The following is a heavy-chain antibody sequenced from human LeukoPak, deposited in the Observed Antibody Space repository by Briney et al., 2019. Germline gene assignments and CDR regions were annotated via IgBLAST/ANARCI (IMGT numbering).Heavy chain of an antibody. D-gene: IGHD3/OR15-3a*01. CDR1: GFIFNSYG. V-gene: IGHV3-33*01. CDR2: IRYDGSYK. CDR3: ARDFGRVIDY. J-gene: IGHJ4*02. Sequence: GGSLRLSCAASGFIFNSYGMHGVRQAPGKGLEWVTVIRYDGSYKHYADSVKGRFTISRDNAKNSLYLQMNSLRAEDTAVYYCARDFGRVIDYWGQGTLVTVSS.